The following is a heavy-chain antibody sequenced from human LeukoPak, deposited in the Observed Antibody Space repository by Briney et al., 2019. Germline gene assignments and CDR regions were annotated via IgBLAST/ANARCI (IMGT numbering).Heavy chain of an antibody. CDR1: EFTFNNYG. Sequence: GGSLRLSWAASEFTFNNYGLIWVRQAPGKGLEWVAAISNDGGGTMYAAFVEGRFTISRDNSKNTLFLQMNSLRAEDTALYYCAKGSSGYFADLWGQGTLVTVSS. CDR2: ISNDGGGT. D-gene: IGHD3-22*01. CDR3: AKGSSGYFADL. J-gene: IGHJ5*02. V-gene: IGHV3-23*01.